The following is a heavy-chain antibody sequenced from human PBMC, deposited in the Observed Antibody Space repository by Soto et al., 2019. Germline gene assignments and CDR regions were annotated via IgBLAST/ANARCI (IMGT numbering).Heavy chain of an antibody. CDR3: VREYRRVGARDAYDI. D-gene: IGHD3-10*01. CDR2: TYSDGTT. J-gene: IGHJ3*02. CDR1: GFTVSSNY. V-gene: IGHV3-66*01. Sequence: PGGSLRLSCSASGFTVSSNYMSWVRQAPGKGLEWVSVTYSDGTTYYADSVKGRFTISRDNSKNTLYLQMNSLRVEDTAVYYCVREYRRVGARDAYDIWGQGTMVTVSS.